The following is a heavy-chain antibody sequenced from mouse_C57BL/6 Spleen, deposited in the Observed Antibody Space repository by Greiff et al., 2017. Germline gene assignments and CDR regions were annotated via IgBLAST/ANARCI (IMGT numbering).Heavy chain of an antibody. CDR3: AREGYGNYLAWFAY. Sequence: VQLQQSGPVLVKPGASVKMSCKASGYTFTDYYMNWVKPSHGKSLEWIGVINPYNGGTSYNQKFKGKATLTVDKSSSTAYMELNSLTSEDSAVYYCAREGYGNYLAWFAYWGQGTLVTVSA. V-gene: IGHV1-19*01. D-gene: IGHD2-1*01. CDR1: GYTFTDYY. J-gene: IGHJ3*01. CDR2: INPYNGGT.